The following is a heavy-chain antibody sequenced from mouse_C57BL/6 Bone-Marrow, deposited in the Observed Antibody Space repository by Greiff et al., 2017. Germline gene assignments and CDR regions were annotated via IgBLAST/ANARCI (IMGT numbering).Heavy chain of an antibody. CDR3: ARMGGYYAFDY. J-gene: IGHJ2*01. CDR1: GYTFPSYW. D-gene: IGHD2-3*01. V-gene: IGHV1-50*01. CDR2: IDPSDSYT. Sequence: QVQLQQPGAELVKPGASVKLSCKASGYTFPSYWMQWVKQRPGQGLEWIGEIDPSDSYTNYNQKFKGKATLTVDTSSSTAYMQLSSLTSEDSAVYYCARMGGYYAFDYWGQGTTLTVSS.